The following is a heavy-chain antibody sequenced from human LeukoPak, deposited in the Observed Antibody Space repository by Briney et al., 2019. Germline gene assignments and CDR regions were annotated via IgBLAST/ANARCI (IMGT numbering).Heavy chain of an antibody. CDR3: ARLPRWGYCSSTSCFPFDP. CDR1: GYTFTSYG. Sequence: GASVKVSCKTSGYTFTSYGISWVRQAPGQGVEWMGWISTYNGNTKYVQKFQGRVTMTTDTSTSTAYMELRSLRSDDTAVYYCARLPRWGYCSSTSCFPFDPWGQGTLVTVSS. J-gene: IGHJ5*02. V-gene: IGHV1-18*01. D-gene: IGHD2-2*01. CDR2: ISTYNGNT.